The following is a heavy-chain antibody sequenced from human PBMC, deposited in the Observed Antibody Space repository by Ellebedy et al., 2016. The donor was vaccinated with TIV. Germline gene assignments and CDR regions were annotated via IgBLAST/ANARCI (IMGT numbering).Heavy chain of an antibody. Sequence: GESLKISCAASGFTFSNYAMNWVRQAPGKGLEWLSAIRASSGTTYYADSVKGRFTISRDNSKNTLYLQMNSLRAEDTAVYYCAKAPTLDYGDYGEYNYYYMDVWGKGTTVTVSS. D-gene: IGHD4-17*01. CDR3: AKAPTLDYGDYGEYNYYYMDV. CDR2: IRASSGTT. CDR1: GFTFSNYA. J-gene: IGHJ6*03. V-gene: IGHV3-23*01.